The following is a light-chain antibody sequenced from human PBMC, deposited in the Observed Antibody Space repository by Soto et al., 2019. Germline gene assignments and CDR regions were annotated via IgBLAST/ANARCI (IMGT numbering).Light chain of an antibody. CDR2: KAS. Sequence: DIQMTQSPSTLSASVGDRVTITCRASQSISDSLAWYQQKPGKAPDLLIYKASSLESGVPSRFSGSGSGTEFTLTISSLQPDDFATYHCQQYNSYSWTFGQGTKVDI. J-gene: IGKJ1*01. V-gene: IGKV1-5*03. CDR1: QSISDS. CDR3: QQYNSYSWT.